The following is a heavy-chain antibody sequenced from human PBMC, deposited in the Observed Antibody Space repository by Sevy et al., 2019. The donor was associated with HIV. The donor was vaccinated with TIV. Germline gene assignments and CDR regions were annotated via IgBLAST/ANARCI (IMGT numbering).Heavy chain of an antibody. J-gene: IGHJ4*02. CDR2: IWYDGSSQ. Sequence: GGSLRLSCAASGFIFSTYGMHWVRQAPGKGLEWVALIWYDGSSQYYADSVQGRFTISRDNSKNTLDLQMNSLRAEDTAGYYCVSGASIAAACNFAYWGQGTLVTVSS. CDR1: GFIFSTYG. CDR3: VSGASIAAACNFAY. V-gene: IGHV3-33*08. D-gene: IGHD6-13*01.